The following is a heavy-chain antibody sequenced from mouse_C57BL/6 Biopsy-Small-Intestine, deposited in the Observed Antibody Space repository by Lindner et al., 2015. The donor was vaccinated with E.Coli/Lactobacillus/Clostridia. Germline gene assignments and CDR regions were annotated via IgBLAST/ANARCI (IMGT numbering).Heavy chain of an antibody. V-gene: IGHV1-42*01. J-gene: IGHJ2*01. CDR1: CYSFTGYY. CDR2: INPNTGGT. D-gene: IGHD2-10*01. CDR3: ARSYYDNLDY. Sequence: VQLQESGPELVKSGASVKMSCKASCYSFTGYYMNWMKQSPEKSLEWIGEINPNTGGTTYNQKFKAKATLTVDKSSSTAYMQLKSLTAEDSAVYYCARSYYDNLDYWGQGTTLTVSS.